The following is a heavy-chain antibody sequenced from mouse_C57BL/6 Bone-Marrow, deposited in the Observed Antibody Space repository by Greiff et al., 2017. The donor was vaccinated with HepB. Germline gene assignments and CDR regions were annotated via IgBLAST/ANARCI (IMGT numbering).Heavy chain of an antibody. Sequence: EVKLMESGGGLVQPGGSLSLSCAASGFTFTDYYMSWVRQPPGKALEWLGFIRNKANGYTTEYSASVKGRFTISRDNSQSILYLQMNALRAEDSATYYCARWRGSSSYWYFDVWGTGTTVTVSS. V-gene: IGHV7-3*01. CDR1: GFTFTDYY. D-gene: IGHD1-1*01. CDR3: ARWRGSSSYWYFDV. J-gene: IGHJ1*03. CDR2: IRNKANGYTT.